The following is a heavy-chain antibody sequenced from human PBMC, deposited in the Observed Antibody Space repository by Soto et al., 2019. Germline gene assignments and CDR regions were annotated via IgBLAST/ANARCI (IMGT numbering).Heavy chain of an antibody. Sequence: SVKVSCKASGGTFSSYAISWVRQAPGQGLEWMGGIIPIFGTANYAQKFQGRVTITADESTSTAYMELSSVTAADTAVYYCAKDSNGDYKVTTNYLDYWGPGTLVTVSS. V-gene: IGHV1-69*13. CDR1: GGTFSSYA. CDR3: AKDSNGDYKVTTNYLDY. J-gene: IGHJ4*02. CDR2: IIPIFGTA. D-gene: IGHD4-17*01.